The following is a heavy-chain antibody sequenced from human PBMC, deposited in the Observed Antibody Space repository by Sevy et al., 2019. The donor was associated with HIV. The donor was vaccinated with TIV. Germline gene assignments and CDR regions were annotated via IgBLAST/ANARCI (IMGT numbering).Heavy chain of an antibody. Sequence: GGSLRLSCAASGFMVSSRYMSWVRQAPGKGLEWVSVIYSGGRTYYADSVKGRFTISRDISKNTVLLQMNSLRAEDTAVYYCVRERGDQYSDSYFDSWGQGTLVTVSS. CDR1: GFMVSSRY. V-gene: IGHV3-66*01. CDR2: IYSGGRT. CDR3: VRERGDQYSDSYFDS. J-gene: IGHJ4*02. D-gene: IGHD2-21*01.